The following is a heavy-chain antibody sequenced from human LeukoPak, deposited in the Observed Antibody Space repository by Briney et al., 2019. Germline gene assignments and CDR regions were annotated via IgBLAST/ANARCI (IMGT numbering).Heavy chain of an antibody. CDR2: IWHDGTYK. Sequence: GGSLRLSCAASGFIFRDSAMHWVRQAPGKGLEWVSVIWHDGTYKYYVDSVKGRFTISRDDSKNTLYLQMNSLRAEDTAVYYCARAYCSSTRCWGYYYGMDVWGEGTTVTVSS. D-gene: IGHD2-2*01. CDR1: GFIFRDSA. V-gene: IGHV3-33*01. J-gene: IGHJ6*04. CDR3: ARAYCSSTRCWGYYYGMDV.